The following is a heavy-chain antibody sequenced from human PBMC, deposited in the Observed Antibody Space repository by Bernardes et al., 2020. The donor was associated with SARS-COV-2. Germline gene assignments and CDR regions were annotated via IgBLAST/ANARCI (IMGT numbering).Heavy chain of an antibody. D-gene: IGHD3-10*01. CDR3: VKPGKYYGSGSHFDY. CDR1: GFTFSSYA. CDR2: ISSNGGST. J-gene: IGHJ4*02. V-gene: IGHV3-64D*09. Sequence: GGSLRLSCSASGFTFSSYAMHWVRQAPGKGLEYVSAISSNGGSTYYADSVKGRFTISRDNSKNTLYLQMSSLRAEDTAVYYCVKPGKYYGSGSHFDYWGQGTLVTVSS.